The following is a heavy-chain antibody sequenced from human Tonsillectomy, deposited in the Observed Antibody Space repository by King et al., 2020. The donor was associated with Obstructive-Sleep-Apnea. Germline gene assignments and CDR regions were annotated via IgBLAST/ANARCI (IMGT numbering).Heavy chain of an antibody. Sequence: VQLVESGGGLVQPGGSLRLSCAASGFTFSSYWMSWVRQAPGKGVEWGANIKQDGSEKYYVDSVKGRFTISRDNAKNSLYLQMNSLRAEDTAVYYCARGSLGVGATDYYYYGMDVWGQGTTVTVSS. CDR1: GFTFSSYW. D-gene: IGHD1-26*01. CDR2: IKQDGSEK. CDR3: ARGSLGVGATDYYYYGMDV. J-gene: IGHJ6*02. V-gene: IGHV3-7*01.